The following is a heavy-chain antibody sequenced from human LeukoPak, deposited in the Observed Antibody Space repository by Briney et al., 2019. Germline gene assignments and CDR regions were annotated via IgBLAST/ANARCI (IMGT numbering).Heavy chain of an antibody. J-gene: IGHJ6*03. CDR1: GYTFTSYD. D-gene: IGHD5-12*01. CDR2: MNPNSGNT. V-gene: IGHV1-8*03. CDR3: ARALPATYYYYYYMDV. Sequence: AASVKVSCKASGYTFTSYDINWVRQATGQGLEWMGWMNPNSGNTGYAQKFQGRVTITRNTSISTAYMELSSLRSEDTAVYYCARALPATYYYYYYMDVWGKGTTVTVSS.